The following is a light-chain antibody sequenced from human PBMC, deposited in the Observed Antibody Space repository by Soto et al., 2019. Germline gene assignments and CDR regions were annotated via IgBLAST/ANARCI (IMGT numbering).Light chain of an antibody. J-gene: IGKJ2*03. V-gene: IGKV3-11*01. CDR2: DTS. CDR3: QMRSTWSPYR. CDR1: QSVSSY. Sequence: EIVLTQSPATLSLSPGERATLSCRASQSVSSYLAWYQQKPGQAPRLLIYDTSNRATGIPARFGGSVSGTDFTLTINNLETEDFADYSCQMRSTWSPYRCRQGTMPEI.